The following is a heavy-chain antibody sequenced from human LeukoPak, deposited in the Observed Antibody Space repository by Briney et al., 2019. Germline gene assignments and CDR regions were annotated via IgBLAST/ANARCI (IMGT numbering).Heavy chain of an antibody. V-gene: IGHV4-4*07. CDR3: ARGKYPGTRYSAYEPFDS. CDR2: IYTSGST. Sequence: SETLSLTCTVSGGSISNYYWSWIRQPAGRGLEWIGRIYTSGSTNYNPSLKSRVTMSVDTSKNQFSLKLSSVTAADTAVYYCARGKYPGTRYSAYEPFDSWGQGTLVTVSS. CDR1: GGSISNYY. J-gene: IGHJ4*02. D-gene: IGHD5-12*01.